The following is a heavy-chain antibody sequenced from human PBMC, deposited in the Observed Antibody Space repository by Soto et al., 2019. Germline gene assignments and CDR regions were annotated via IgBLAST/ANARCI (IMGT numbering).Heavy chain of an antibody. Sequence: QVQLVQSGAEVKKPGSSVKVSCKASGGTFSSYAISWVRQAPGQGLEWMGGIFPIFGTANYAQKFQGRVTITADKSTSTAYMELSRLRSEDTAVYYCARDTLIEWELRGRYYYNGMDVWGQGTTVTVSS. J-gene: IGHJ6*02. CDR1: GGTFSSYA. V-gene: IGHV1-69*06. D-gene: IGHD1-26*01. CDR3: ARDTLIEWELRGRYYYNGMDV. CDR2: IFPIFGTA.